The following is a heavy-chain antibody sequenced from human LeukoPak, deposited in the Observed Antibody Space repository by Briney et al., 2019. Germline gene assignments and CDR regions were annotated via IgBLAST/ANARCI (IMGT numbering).Heavy chain of an antibody. CDR1: GLTFHDYA. D-gene: IGHD2-21*01. V-gene: IGHV3-23*01. Sequence: GGSLRLFCAISGLTFHDYAMTLVRQAPGKGLEWVSTIVGDSSKTYYADSVKGRFTISRHNSNYILFLHMNNLRAEDTAIYYCAKQPYNYYYLDVWGKGTTVTVYS. CDR3: AKQPYNYYYLDV. J-gene: IGHJ6*03. CDR2: IVGDSSKT.